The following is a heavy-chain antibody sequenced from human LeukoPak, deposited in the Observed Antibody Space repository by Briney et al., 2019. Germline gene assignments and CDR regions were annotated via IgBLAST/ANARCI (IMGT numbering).Heavy chain of an antibody. CDR1: EFTVNRNY. Sequence: GGSLRLSCVASEFTVNRNYMSWVRQAPGKGLEWVSIIHIDGETFYADSVKGRFTLSRDNSKNTLYLQMNSLRFEDTAVYYCARDGLDSAGPVAFDIWGQGTMVTVSS. J-gene: IGHJ3*02. D-gene: IGHD1-26*01. CDR2: IHIDGET. V-gene: IGHV3-66*01. CDR3: ARDGLDSAGPVAFDI.